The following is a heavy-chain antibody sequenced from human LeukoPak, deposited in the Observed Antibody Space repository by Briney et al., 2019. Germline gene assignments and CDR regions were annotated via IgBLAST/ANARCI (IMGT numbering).Heavy chain of an antibody. J-gene: IGHJ3*02. D-gene: IGHD3-3*02. CDR3: ARGTRISRAFDI. Sequence: ASVTVSCTASGGTFSSYAISWVRQAPGQGLEWMGGIIPIFGTANYAQKFQGRVTITADESTSTAYMELSSLRSEDTAVYYCARGTRISRAFDIWGQGTMVTVSS. CDR2: IIPIFGTA. V-gene: IGHV1-69*13. CDR1: GGTFSSYA.